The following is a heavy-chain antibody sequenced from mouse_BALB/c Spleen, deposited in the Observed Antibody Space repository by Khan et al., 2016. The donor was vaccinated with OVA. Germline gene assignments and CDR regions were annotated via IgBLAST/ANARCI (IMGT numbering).Heavy chain of an antibody. J-gene: IGHJ2*01. CDR2: ISYSGGT. CDR3: ARRNYYGYYFDY. V-gene: IGHV3-2*02. CDR1: GYSITSGYV. Sequence: EVKLEESGPGLVKPSQSLSLTCTVTGYSITSGYVCNWIRQPPGNKLEWMGYISYSGGTSYNPSLKSRFSITRDTSKNQFFLQLNTVTTEDTATYYCARRNYYGYYFDYWGQGTTLTVSS. D-gene: IGHD1-1*01.